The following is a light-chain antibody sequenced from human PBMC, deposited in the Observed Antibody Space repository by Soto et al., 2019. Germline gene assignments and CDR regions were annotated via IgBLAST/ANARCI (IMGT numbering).Light chain of an antibody. J-gene: IGKJ4*01. V-gene: IGKV1-5*03. CDR2: KAS. Sequence: DIQMTQSPSTLSASVGDRVTITCRASQSISSWLAWYQPKPGKAPNLLIYKASSLESGVPSRFSGSGSGTEFTLTISRLQPDDFATYYCQQYNSYPLTFGGGTKVEIK. CDR3: QQYNSYPLT. CDR1: QSISSW.